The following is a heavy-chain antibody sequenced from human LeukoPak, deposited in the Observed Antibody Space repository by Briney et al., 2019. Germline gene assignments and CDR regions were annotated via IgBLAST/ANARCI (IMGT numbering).Heavy chain of an antibody. CDR3: TTDRNGWNYYFDY. Sequence: PGGSLRLSCAASGFTFSSYAMSWVRQAPGKGLEWVSAISGSGGSTYYADSVKGRFTISRDNSKNTLYLQMNSLRAEDTAVYYCTTDRNGWNYYFDYWGQGTLVTVSS. D-gene: IGHD6-19*01. J-gene: IGHJ4*02. CDR1: GFTFSSYA. V-gene: IGHV3-23*01. CDR2: ISGSGGST.